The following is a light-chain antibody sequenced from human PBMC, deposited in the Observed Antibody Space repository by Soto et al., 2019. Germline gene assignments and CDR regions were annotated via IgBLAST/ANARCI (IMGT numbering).Light chain of an antibody. J-gene: IGKJ2*01. V-gene: IGKV1-5*03. CDR2: KAS. CDR3: QQYNSYSYT. CDR1: QSISSW. Sequence: DIQMTQSPSTLSASVGDRVTITCRASQSISSWLAWYQQKPGKAPKLLIYKASSLESGVPSRFSGSGSGTEFTLTISSLQPDGFATYYFQQYNSYSYTFGQGTKLEIK.